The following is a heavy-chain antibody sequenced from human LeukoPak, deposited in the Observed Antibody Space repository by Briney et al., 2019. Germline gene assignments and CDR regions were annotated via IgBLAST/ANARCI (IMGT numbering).Heavy chain of an antibody. D-gene: IGHD6-13*01. CDR3: ARDPTELKQQPRPYGMDV. V-gene: IGHV1-18*04. Sequence: ASVKVSCKASGYTFTSYGISWVRQAPGQGLEWMGSISAYNGNTNYAQKLQGRVTMTTDTSTSTAYMELRSLRSDDTAVYYCARDPTELKQQPRPYGMDVWGKGTTVTVSS. J-gene: IGHJ6*04. CDR2: ISAYNGNT. CDR1: GYTFTSYG.